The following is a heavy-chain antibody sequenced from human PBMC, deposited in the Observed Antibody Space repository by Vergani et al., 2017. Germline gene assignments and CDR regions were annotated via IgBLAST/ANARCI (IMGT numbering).Heavy chain of an antibody. CDR1: GGSVSGYY. J-gene: IGHJ4*02. CDR2: INHSGST. D-gene: IGHD6-13*01. Sequence: QVQLQQWGAGLLKPSETLSLTCAVYGGSVSGYYWSWIRQPPGKGLEWIGEINHSGSTNYNPSLKSRVTISVDTSKNQFSLKLSSVTAADTAVYYCARVSRAFDYWGQGTLVTVSS. CDR3: ARVSRAFDY. V-gene: IGHV4-34*01.